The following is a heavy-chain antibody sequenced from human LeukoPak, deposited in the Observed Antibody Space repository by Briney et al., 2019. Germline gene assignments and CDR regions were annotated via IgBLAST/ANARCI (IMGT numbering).Heavy chain of an antibody. J-gene: IGHJ4*02. Sequence: GGSLRLSCAASGFTFSNAWMSWVRQAPGKGLEWVGRIKSKTDGGTTGYAAPVKGRFTISRDDSKNTLFLQMNSLKPEDTAVYYCTTASRGTYSSSWYHYWGQGTLVTVSS. CDR3: TTASRGTYSSSWYHY. V-gene: IGHV3-15*01. D-gene: IGHD6-13*01. CDR1: GFTFSNAW. CDR2: IKSKTDGGTT.